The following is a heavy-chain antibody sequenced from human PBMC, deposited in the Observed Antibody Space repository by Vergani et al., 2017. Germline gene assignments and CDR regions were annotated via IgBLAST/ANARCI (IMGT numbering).Heavy chain of an antibody. CDR3: TTDPRYCGDGSCXWLRDHHYYGMDV. J-gene: IGHJ6*02. CDR1: GFSFRNAW. V-gene: IGHV3-15*07. D-gene: IGHD2-21*01. CDR2: IKSTFDRGTT. Sequence: EVQLVESGGGIVKPGGSLRLSCVASGFSFRNAWMNWVRRTPGKGLEWVGRIKSTFDRGTTDYAAAVKGRFTISRDDSENTLFLQMNGLKTEDIGVYYCTTDPRYCGDGSCXWLRDHHYYGMDVWGQGTTVTVSS.